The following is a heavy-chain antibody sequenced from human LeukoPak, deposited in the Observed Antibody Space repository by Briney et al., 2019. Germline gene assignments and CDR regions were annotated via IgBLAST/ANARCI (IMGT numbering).Heavy chain of an antibody. CDR2: IKEDGSEK. V-gene: IGHV3-7*01. Sequence: GGSLRLSCAPSGFTFSSYWMNWVRPAPGKRLEWVAHIKEDGSEKYYLDSVKGRFTISRDNARNSLYLQMTSLRAEDTAVYYCAREPSSLRDSYDYWGQGTLVTVSS. CDR3: AREPSSLRDSYDY. J-gene: IGHJ4*02. CDR1: GFTFSSYW.